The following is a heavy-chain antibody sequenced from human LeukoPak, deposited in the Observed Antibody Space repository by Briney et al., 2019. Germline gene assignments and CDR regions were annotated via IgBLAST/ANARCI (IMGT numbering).Heavy chain of an antibody. CDR2: INHSGST. CDR1: GGSFSGYY. CDR3: ARGLCSGGTCPWGYYLDY. Sequence: SETLSLTCAVYGGSFSGYYWGWIRQPPGKGLEWLGEINHSGSTNYHPSLKSRVTISVDTSKNQFSLKLSSVTAADTAVYYCARGLCSGGTCPWGYYLDYWGQGTLVTVSS. J-gene: IGHJ4*02. V-gene: IGHV4-34*01. D-gene: IGHD2-15*01.